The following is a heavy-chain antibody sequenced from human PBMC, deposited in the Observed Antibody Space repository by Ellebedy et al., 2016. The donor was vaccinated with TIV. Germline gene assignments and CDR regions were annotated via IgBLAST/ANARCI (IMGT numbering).Heavy chain of an antibody. V-gene: IGHV4-4*02. CDR1: GVSVSSSNW. CDR2: IFHSGST. Sequence: GSLRLXXDLSGVSVSSSNWWSWVRQTPGTGLEWIGEIFHSGSTKYNPSLQNRVTISVDKSKNQISLKLNSVAAADTAVYYCARNVWFGELSDPFYFDFWGQGTLVTVSS. J-gene: IGHJ4*02. D-gene: IGHD3-10*01. CDR3: ARNVWFGELSDPFYFDF.